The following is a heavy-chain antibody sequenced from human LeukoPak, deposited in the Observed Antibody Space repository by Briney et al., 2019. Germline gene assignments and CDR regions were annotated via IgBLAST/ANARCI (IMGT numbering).Heavy chain of an antibody. CDR3: ASGGDGSLNS. Sequence: SGGSLRLSCAGSGFTFSSYAMHWVRQAPGKGLEWVAVISYDGSNKYYADSVKGRFTISRDNSKNTLYLQMNSLRAEDTAVYYCASGGDGSLNSWGQGTLVTVSS. CDR1: GFTFSSYA. V-gene: IGHV3-30-3*01. CDR2: ISYDGSNK. D-gene: IGHD2-21*02. J-gene: IGHJ4*02.